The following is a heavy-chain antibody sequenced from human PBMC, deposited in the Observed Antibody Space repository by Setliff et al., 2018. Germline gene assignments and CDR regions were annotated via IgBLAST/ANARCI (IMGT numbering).Heavy chain of an antibody. CDR2: ISGYNSNT. J-gene: IGHJ3*02. CDR1: GYTFTNYG. Sequence: ASVKVSCKASGYTFTNYGITWIRQAPGQGLEWVGWISGYNSNTIYAQNFQGRVTLTTDTSTGTAYMEVRSLRSDDTAQYYCVRDRAAIVVGPPTAAFDIWGQGTMVTVSS. CDR3: VRDRAAIVVGPPTAAFDI. D-gene: IGHD2-2*01. V-gene: IGHV1-18*01.